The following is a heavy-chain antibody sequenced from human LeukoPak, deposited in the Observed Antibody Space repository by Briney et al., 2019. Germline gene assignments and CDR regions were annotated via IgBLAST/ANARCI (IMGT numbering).Heavy chain of an antibody. J-gene: IGHJ4*02. CDR2: ISYDGSNK. Sequence: GGSLRLSCAASGFTFSTYAMHWVRQAPGKGLEWVAVISYDGSNKYYADSVKGRLTISRDNSKNTLYLQMNSLRAEDTAVYYCAREYCSSTSCSPAGYWGQGTLVTVSS. V-gene: IGHV3-30-3*01. D-gene: IGHD2-2*01. CDR1: GFTFSTYA. CDR3: AREYCSSTSCSPAGY.